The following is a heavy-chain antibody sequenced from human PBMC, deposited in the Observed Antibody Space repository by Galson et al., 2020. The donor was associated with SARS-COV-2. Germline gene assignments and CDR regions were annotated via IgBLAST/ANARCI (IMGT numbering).Heavy chain of an antibody. V-gene: IGHV1-2*06. Sequence: ASVKVSCKASGYTFTGYYMHWVQQAPGQGLEWMARINPNSGGTNYAQKFQGRVTMTRDTSISTAYMELSRLRSDDTAVYYCARSRYNWNDFDYWGQGTLVTVSS. J-gene: IGHJ4*02. CDR1: GYTFTGYY. CDR2: INPNSGGT. D-gene: IGHD1-20*01. CDR3: ARSRYNWNDFDY.